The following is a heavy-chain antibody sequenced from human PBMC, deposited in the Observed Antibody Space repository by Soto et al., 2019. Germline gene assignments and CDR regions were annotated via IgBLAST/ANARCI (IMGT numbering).Heavy chain of an antibody. Sequence: PSETLSLTCTVSGGSISSGGYYWSWIRQHPGKGLEWIGYIYYSGSTYYNPSLKSRVTISVDTSKNHFSLRLISVTAADTAIYFCAREGNLGRWLQPLDFWGQGTLVTVSS. D-gene: IGHD5-12*01. V-gene: IGHV4-31*03. CDR3: AREGNLGRWLQPLDF. CDR2: IYYSGST. CDR1: GGSISSGGYY. J-gene: IGHJ4*02.